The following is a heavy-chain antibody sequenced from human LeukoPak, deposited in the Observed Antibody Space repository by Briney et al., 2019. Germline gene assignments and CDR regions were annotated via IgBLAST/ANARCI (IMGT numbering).Heavy chain of an antibody. D-gene: IGHD3-22*01. J-gene: IGHJ4*02. CDR3: ARDYKYYDSSGPFDY. CDR1: GFTVSSNY. Sequence: GGSLRLSCAASGFTVSSNYMSWVRQAPGTGLEWVSLIYSGGSTYYADSVKGRFTISRDNSKNTLYLQMNSLRAEDTAVYYCARDYKYYDSSGPFDYWGQGTLVTVSS. V-gene: IGHV3-66*02. CDR2: IYSGGST.